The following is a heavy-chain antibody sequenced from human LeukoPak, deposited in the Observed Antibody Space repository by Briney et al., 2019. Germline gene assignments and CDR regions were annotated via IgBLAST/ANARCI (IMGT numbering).Heavy chain of an antibody. CDR2: ISDSGGTT. Sequence: GGSLRLSCVASGFTFRTYAMSWVRQAPGKGLEWVSGISDSGGTTYYVDSVKGRFTISRDNAKNSLYLQMNSLRAEDTAVYYCARWGIGSWIQPLFDYWGQGTLVTVSS. CDR3: ARWGIGSWIQPLFDY. CDR1: GFTFRTYA. J-gene: IGHJ4*02. V-gene: IGHV3-23*01. D-gene: IGHD5-18*01.